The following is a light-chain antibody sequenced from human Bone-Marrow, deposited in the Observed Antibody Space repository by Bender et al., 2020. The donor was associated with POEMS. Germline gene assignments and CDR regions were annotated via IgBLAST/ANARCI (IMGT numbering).Light chain of an antibody. CDR1: DLGDKY. V-gene: IGLV3-1*01. Sequence: SYEVTQPPSVSVSPGQTASITCSGDDLGDKYVAWYQQKPGQSPVLVIYQDTKRPSGIPERFSGSNSGNTATLTISGTQAMDEADYYCQAWDTYSEIFGGGTKLTV. CDR3: QAWDTYSEI. J-gene: IGLJ2*01. CDR2: QDT.